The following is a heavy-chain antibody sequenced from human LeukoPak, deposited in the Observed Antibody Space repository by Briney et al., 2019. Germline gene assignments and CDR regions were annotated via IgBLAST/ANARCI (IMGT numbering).Heavy chain of an antibody. D-gene: IGHD6-19*01. J-gene: IGHJ4*02. CDR3: ARDSAVAGSFFDY. CDR2: IYHSGST. CDR1: GGSISSSNW. V-gene: IGHV4-4*02. Sequence: PSETLSLTCAVSGGSISSSNWWSWVRQPPGKGLEWIGEIYHSGSTNYNPSLKSRVTISVDKSKNQFSLKLSSVTAADTAVYYCARDSAVAGSFFDYWGQGTLVTVSS.